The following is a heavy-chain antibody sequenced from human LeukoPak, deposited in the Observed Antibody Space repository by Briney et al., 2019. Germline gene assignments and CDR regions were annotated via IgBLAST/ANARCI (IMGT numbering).Heavy chain of an antibody. J-gene: IGHJ4*02. Sequence: PSETLSLTCTVSGGSISSVGYNWGWIRQPPGKGLEWIGSISYIGRTYYKPSLKSRVTISVDTSNNQFSLKLTSVTAADKGVYHCARMMDSSGDFDYWGQGTLVTVSS. CDR3: ARMMDSSGDFDY. CDR1: GGSISSVGYN. V-gene: IGHV4-39*01. CDR2: ISYIGRT. D-gene: IGHD6-19*01.